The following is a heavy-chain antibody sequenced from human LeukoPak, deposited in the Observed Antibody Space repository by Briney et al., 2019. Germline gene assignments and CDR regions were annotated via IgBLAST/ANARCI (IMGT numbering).Heavy chain of an antibody. D-gene: IGHD3-9*01. V-gene: IGHV3-21*01. CDR1: GFTLSQYW. CDR3: AREGSDILTGYPYGFDI. Sequence: KPGGSLRLSCVASGFTLSQYWMTWVRQAPGKGLEWVSSISSSSNYIYYADSVKGRFTISRDNAKNSLYLQMNSLRAEDTAVYYCAREGSDILTGYPYGFDIWGQGTMVTVSS. CDR2: ISSSSNYI. J-gene: IGHJ3*02.